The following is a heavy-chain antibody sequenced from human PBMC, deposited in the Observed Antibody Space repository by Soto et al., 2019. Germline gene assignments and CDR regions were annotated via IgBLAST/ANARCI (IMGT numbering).Heavy chain of an antibody. CDR1: GYTFTSYD. V-gene: IGHV1-8*01. CDR2: MNPNSGNT. J-gene: IGHJ6*02. CDR3: ARRGAWTFYYYYGMDV. D-gene: IGHD1-26*01. Sequence: ASVKVSCKASGYTFTSYDINWVRQATGQGLEWMGWMNPNSGNTGYAQKFQGRVTMTRNTSISTAYMELSSLRSEDTAVYSCARRGAWTFYYYYGMDVWGQGTTVTVSS.